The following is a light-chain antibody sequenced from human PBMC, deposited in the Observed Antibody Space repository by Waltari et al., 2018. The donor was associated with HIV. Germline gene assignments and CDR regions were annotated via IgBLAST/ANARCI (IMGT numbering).Light chain of an antibody. CDR3: GSWDSSMSAGV. J-gene: IGLJ2*01. CDR1: RTHFWKHY. CDR2: QNN. Sequence: VLTRPPSVTAAAGQKVTCSCFANRTHFWKHYEAWYLQRPGTVPKPRDYQNNKRPSGIPDLFSGTKCGTSASLDITGLQTEDEADYYCGSWDSSMSAGVFGGGTKLTVL. V-gene: IGLV1-51*02.